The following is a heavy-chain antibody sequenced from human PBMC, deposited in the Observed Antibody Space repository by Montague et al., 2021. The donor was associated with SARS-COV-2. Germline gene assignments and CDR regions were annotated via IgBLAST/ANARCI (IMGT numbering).Heavy chain of an antibody. CDR3: ARQGSDYCSSTSCYGADHPFDI. CDR1: GGTISSYY. D-gene: IGHD2-2*01. CDR2: ISYIGRT. Sequence: SETLSLTCTVSGGTISSYYYSWIRQPPGKALEWIGYISYIGRTNYNPXXXSRVTVSIDTSKNQFSLKLSSVTAADSAVYYCARQGSDYCSSTSCYGADHPFDIWGQGTMVTVSS. V-gene: IGHV4-59*01. J-gene: IGHJ3*02.